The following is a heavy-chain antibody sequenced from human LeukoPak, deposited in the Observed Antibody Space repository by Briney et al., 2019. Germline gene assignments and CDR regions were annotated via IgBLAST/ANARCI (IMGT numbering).Heavy chain of an antibody. Sequence: GESLKISCKGSGYSFTTYWIGWVRQMPGKGLEWMGIIYPDDSDTKYSPSFQGQVTISADKSISTAYLQWSSLKASDTAMYYCARHGKGYVSVSLEYYYYYMDVWGKGTTVTVSS. J-gene: IGHJ6*03. CDR2: IYPDDSDT. V-gene: IGHV5-51*01. CDR3: ARHGKGYVSVSLEYYYYYMDV. CDR1: GYSFTTYW. D-gene: IGHD3-10*01.